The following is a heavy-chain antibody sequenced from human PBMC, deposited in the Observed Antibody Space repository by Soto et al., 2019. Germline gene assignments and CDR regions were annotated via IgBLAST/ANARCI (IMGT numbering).Heavy chain of an antibody. J-gene: IGHJ6*02. CDR3: ARGVGATGPPHYYYYYGMDV. Sequence: SVKVSCKASGGTFSSYAISWVRQAPGQGLEWMGGIIPIFGTANYAQKFQGRVTITADESTSTAYMELSSLRSEDTAVYYCARGVGATGPPHYYYYYGMDVWGQGTTVTVSS. V-gene: IGHV1-69*13. D-gene: IGHD1-26*01. CDR1: GGTFSSYA. CDR2: IIPIFGTA.